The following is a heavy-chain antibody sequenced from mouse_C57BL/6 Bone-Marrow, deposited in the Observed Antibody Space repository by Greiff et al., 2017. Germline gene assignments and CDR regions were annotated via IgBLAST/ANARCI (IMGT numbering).Heavy chain of an antibody. CDR2: IYPGGGYT. CDR1: GYTFTNSG. V-gene: IGHV1-63*01. CDR3: ARGYAIDD. J-gene: IGHJ4*01. Sequence: QVQLQQSGAELVRPGTSVKMSCKASGYTFTNSGIGWAKQRPGHGLEWIGDIYPGGGYTNYTEKFKGKATLTADKSSSTAYMQFSSLTSEDSAIYYCARGYAIDDWGTGTSVTVSS.